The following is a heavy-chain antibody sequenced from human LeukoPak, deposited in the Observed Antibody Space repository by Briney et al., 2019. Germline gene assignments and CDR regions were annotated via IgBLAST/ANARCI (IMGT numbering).Heavy chain of an antibody. CDR2: IYYSGST. CDR3: ARPVPSRLGWFDP. V-gene: IGHV4-39*01. J-gene: IGHJ5*02. D-gene: IGHD1-1*01. CDR1: GGSVSRSPYY. Sequence: SETLSLTCTVSGGSVSRSPYYWGWIRQPPGKGLEWIGNIYYSGSTYYSPSLKSRVTISVDTSKNQFSLKLSSVTAADTAVYYCARPVPSRLGWFDPWGQGTLVTVSS.